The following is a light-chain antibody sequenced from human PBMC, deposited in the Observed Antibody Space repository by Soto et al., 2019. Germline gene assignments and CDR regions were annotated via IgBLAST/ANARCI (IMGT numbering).Light chain of an antibody. CDR2: LVS. Sequence: DIQMTQSPSSLSASVGDRVTITCRARQSISNYLNWYQQKPGKAPKLLIYLVSSLQSGVPSRFSGSGSGTDFTLTISSLQPEDFATYYCQQSFSTPSITFGQGTRLEI. CDR3: QQSFSTPSIT. J-gene: IGKJ5*01. CDR1: QSISNY. V-gene: IGKV1-39*01.